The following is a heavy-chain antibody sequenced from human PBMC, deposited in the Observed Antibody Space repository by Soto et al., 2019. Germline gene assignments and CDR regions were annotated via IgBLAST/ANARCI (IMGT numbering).Heavy chain of an antibody. D-gene: IGHD2-2*01. CDR1: GYSFTSYW. CDR2: IDPSDSYT. J-gene: IGHJ6*04. CDR3: ASQGLLDILVVPAASFRYYGMDV. V-gene: IGHV5-10-1*01. Sequence: GESLKISCKGSGYSFTSYWISWVRQMPGKGLEWMGRIDPSDSYTNYSPSFQGHVTISADKSISTAYLQWSSLKASDTAMYYCASQGLLDILVVPAASFRYYGMDVWGKGTRVTVSS.